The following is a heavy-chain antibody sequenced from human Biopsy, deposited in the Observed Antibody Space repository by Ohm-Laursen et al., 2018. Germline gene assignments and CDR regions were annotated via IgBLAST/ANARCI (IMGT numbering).Heavy chain of an antibody. V-gene: IGHV4-59*01. J-gene: IGHJ4*02. Sequence: TLSLTCTVSGGSIGSFFWSWIRQPPGKGLEWIGYFYYSGSTNYNPSLRSRVTISVDRSKNQFSLELSSVTAADTAVYYCARVGAGAPSIDYFDYWGQGALVTVSS. CDR1: GGSIGSFF. D-gene: IGHD1-26*01. CDR2: FYYSGST. CDR3: ARVGAGAPSIDYFDY.